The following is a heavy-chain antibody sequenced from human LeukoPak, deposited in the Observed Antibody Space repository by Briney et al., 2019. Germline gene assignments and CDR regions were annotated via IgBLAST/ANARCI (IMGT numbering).Heavy chain of an antibody. D-gene: IGHD6-13*01. J-gene: IGHJ4*02. CDR2: INPDGGST. V-gene: IGHV1-2*02. Sequence: ASVKVSCKASGYTFTGYYIHWVRQAPGQGLEWMGLINPDGGSTAYAHRFQGRVIMTRDTSTSTAYMDLSSLRSEDTAVYYCARAPRNSSTMLDYWGQGTLVTVSS. CDR1: GYTFTGYY. CDR3: ARAPRNSSTMLDY.